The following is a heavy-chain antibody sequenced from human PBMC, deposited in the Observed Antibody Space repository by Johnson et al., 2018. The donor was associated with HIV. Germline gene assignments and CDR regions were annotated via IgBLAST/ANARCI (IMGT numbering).Heavy chain of an antibody. V-gene: IGHV3-7*03. J-gene: IGHJ3*02. Sequence: EQLVESGGGVVQPGRSLRLSCAASGFTFSSYAMHWVRQAPGKGLEWVANIKQDGSEKYYVDSVKGRFTISRDNAKNSLYLQMNSLRAEDTALYYCAREDPREFHGYGGDGFDIWGQGTMVTVAS. CDR1: GFTFSSYA. D-gene: IGHD3-16*01. CDR3: AREDPREFHGYGGDGFDI. CDR2: IKQDGSEK.